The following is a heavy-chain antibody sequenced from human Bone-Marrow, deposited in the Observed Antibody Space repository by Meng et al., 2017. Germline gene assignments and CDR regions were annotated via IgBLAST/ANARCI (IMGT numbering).Heavy chain of an antibody. CDR2: INPNSGGT. CDR1: GYTFTGYY. CDR3: AGAGVWFGDNGFDY. D-gene: IGHD3-10*01. J-gene: IGHJ4*02. V-gene: IGHV1-2*02. Sequence: QGPVGQSGAEVKKPGASVKVSCKASGYTFTGYYMHWVRQAPGQGLEWMGWINPNSGGTNYAQKFQGRVTMTRDTSISTAYMELSRLRSDDTAVYYCAGAGVWFGDNGFDYWGQGTLVTVSS.